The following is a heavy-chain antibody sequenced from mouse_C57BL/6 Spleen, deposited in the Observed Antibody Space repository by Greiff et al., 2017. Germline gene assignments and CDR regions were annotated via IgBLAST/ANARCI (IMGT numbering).Heavy chain of an antibody. CDR3: ARDADDGYYSYFDY. J-gene: IGHJ2*01. CDR2: ITYDGSST. V-gene: IGHV5-16*01. CDR1: GFTFSDYY. Sequence: VQLKESEGGLVQPGSSMKLSCTASGFTFSDYYMAWVRQVPEKGLEWVANITYDGSSTYYLDSLKSRFIISRDNAKNILYLQMSSLKSEDTATYYCARDADDGYYSYFDYWGQGTTLTVSS. D-gene: IGHD2-3*01.